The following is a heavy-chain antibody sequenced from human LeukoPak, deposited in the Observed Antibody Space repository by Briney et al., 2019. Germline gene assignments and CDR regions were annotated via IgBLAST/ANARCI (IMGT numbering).Heavy chain of an antibody. V-gene: IGHV1-3*01. CDR2: INAGNGNT. CDR3: ARASVVVVRGAFDI. J-gene: IGHJ3*02. Sequence: ASVKVSCKASGYTFTSYAMHWVRQAPGQRLEWMGWINAGNGNTKYSQKFQSRVTITRDTSASTAYMELSSLRSEDTAVYYCARASVVVVRGAFDIWGQGTMVTVSS. D-gene: IGHD2-15*01. CDR1: GYTFTSYA.